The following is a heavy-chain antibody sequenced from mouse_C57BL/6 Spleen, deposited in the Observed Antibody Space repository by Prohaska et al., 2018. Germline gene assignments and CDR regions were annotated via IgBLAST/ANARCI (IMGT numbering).Heavy chain of an antibody. D-gene: IGHD1-1*01. CDR1: GFSFNTYA. J-gene: IGHJ4*01. CDR2: IRSKSKNYAT. CDR3: VRHSEIYDYAMDY. Sequence: EVQLVESGGGLVQPKGSLKLSCAASGFSFNTYAMNWVRQAPGKVLEWVARIRSKSKNYATYYADSVKDRFTISRDDSESMLYLQMNNLKTEDTAMYYCVRHSEIYDYAMDYWGQGTSVTVSS. V-gene: IGHV10-1*01.